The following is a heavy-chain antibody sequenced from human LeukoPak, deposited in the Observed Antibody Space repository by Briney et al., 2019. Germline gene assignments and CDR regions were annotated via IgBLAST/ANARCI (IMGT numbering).Heavy chain of an antibody. CDR2: ISSSGSTI. CDR3: ARDRGPRYFDL. J-gene: IGHJ2*01. CDR1: RFTFSDYY. Sequence: KPGGSVRLSCAASRFTFSDYYMSWNRQAPGKGLEWVSYISSSGSTIYYADSVKGRFTISRDNSKNTLYLQMNSLRAEDTAVYYCARDRGPRYFDLWGRGTLVTVSS. V-gene: IGHV3-11*01.